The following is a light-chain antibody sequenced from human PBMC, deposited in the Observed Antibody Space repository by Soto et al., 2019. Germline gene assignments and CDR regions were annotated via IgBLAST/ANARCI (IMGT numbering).Light chain of an antibody. CDR2: GVY. Sequence: IVLTQSPGTLSLSPGERATLSCRASQTGNNNYLAWYQNKSGQAPRLLIYGVYTRASGIPDRFSGSGSGTEFTLTITRLEPEDSAVYFCQHYGYSQWTFGQGTKVEIK. J-gene: IGKJ1*01. CDR3: QHYGYSQWT. CDR1: QTGNNNY. V-gene: IGKV3-20*01.